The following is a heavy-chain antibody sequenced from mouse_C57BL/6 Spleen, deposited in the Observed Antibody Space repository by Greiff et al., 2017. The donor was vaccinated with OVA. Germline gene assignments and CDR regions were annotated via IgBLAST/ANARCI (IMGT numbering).Heavy chain of an antibody. CDR2: IDPSDSET. CDR3: ARGYGSSYDWYFDV. CDR1: GYTFTSYW. V-gene: IGHV1-52*01. Sequence: VQLQQPGAELVRPGSSVKLSCKASGYTFTSYWMHWVKQRPIQGLEWIGNIDPSDSETHYNQKFKDKATLTVDKSSSTAYMQLSSLTSEDSAVYYGARGYGSSYDWYFDVWGTGTTVTVSS. D-gene: IGHD1-1*01. J-gene: IGHJ1*03.